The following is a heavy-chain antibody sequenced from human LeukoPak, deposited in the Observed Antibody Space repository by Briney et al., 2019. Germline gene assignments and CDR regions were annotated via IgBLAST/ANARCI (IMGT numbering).Heavy chain of an antibody. CDR1: GFTFSDHS. J-gene: IGHJ4*01. CDR3: VKDRYGDLEN. V-gene: IGHV3-7*01. Sequence: PGGSLSLSCVASGFTFSDHSMMWVRQAPGKGLEWVANIKRDGSEKNYVDSVRGRFTVSRDNSKNTLYLEMNSLRAEDTAVYYCVKDRYGDLENWGQGTLVTVSS. CDR2: IKRDGSEK. D-gene: IGHD4-17*01.